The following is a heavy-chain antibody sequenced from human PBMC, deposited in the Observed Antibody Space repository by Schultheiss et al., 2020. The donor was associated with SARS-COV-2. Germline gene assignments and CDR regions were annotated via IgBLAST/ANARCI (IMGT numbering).Heavy chain of an antibody. Sequence: GGSLRLSCAASGFTFSSYEMNWVRQAPGKGLEWVSYISSSGSTIYYADSVKGRFTISRDNAKNSLYLQMNSLRAEDTAVYYCAREMGGNSSPRPGYYYYGMDVWGQGTTVTVSS. CDR1: GFTFSSYE. V-gene: IGHV3-48*03. J-gene: IGHJ6*02. D-gene: IGHD6-13*01. CDR3: AREMGGNSSPRPGYYYYGMDV. CDR2: ISSSGSTI.